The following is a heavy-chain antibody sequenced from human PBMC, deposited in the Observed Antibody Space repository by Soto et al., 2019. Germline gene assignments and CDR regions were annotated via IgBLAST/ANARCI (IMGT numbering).Heavy chain of an antibody. J-gene: IGHJ6*02. D-gene: IGHD3-3*01. CDR1: GFTFSSYA. CDR3: AKDTEPRLQDHLFWSGYYGEYYYYYGMDV. V-gene: IGHV3-23*01. Sequence: HPGGSLRLSXAASGFTFSSYAMSWVRQAPGKGLEWVSAISGSGGSTYYADSVKGRFTISRDNSKNTLYLQMNSLRAEDTAVYYCAKDTEPRLQDHLFWSGYYGEYYYYYGMDVWGQGTTVTVSS. CDR2: ISGSGGST.